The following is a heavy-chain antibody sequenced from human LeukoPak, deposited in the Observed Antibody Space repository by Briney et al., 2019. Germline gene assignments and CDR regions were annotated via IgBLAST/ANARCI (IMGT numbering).Heavy chain of an antibody. V-gene: IGHV3-23*01. J-gene: IGHJ5*02. D-gene: IGHD3-22*01. CDR1: RFTFSSYA. CDR3: AKRGLVGSSGFKNNWFDP. CDR2: ISGSGGST. Sequence: GGSLRLSCAASRFTFSSYAMSWVRQAPGKGLEWVSAISGSGGSTYYADSVKGRFTISRDNSRNTLYLQMNSLRAEDTAVYYCAKRGLVGSSGFKNNWFDPWGQGTLVTVSS.